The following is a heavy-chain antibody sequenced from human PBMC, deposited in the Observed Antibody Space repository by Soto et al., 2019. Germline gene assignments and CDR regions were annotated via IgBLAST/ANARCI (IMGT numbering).Heavy chain of an antibody. CDR1: GFTFSSYG. J-gene: IGHJ4*02. V-gene: IGHV3-30*03. Sequence: QVQLVESGGGVVQPGRSLRLSCAASGFTFSSYGMHWVRQAPGKGLEWVAVISYDGSNKYYADSVKGRFTISRDNSKNTLYLQMNSLRAGDTAVYYCAAMRLVDYWGQGTLVTVSS. D-gene: IGHD2-2*01. CDR2: ISYDGSNK. CDR3: AAMRLVDY.